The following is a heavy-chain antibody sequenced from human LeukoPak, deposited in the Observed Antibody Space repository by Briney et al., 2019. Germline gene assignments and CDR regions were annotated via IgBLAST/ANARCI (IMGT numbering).Heavy chain of an antibody. CDR3: ARIIPIGGGGEGWFDP. CDR2: IHHSGNT. Sequence: SETLSLTCTVSGYSIRVGYYWGWIRQPPGKGLEWIANIHHSGNTYYSPSLKSRVTISADMSKNQLSLKMTSVTAADTALYYCARIIPIGGGGEGWFDPWGQAILVTVSS. J-gene: IGHJ5*02. D-gene: IGHD2-21*01. V-gene: IGHV4-38-2*02. CDR1: GYSIRVGYY.